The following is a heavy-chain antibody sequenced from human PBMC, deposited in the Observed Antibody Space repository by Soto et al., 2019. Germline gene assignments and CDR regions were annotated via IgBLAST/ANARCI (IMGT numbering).Heavy chain of an antibody. D-gene: IGHD5-18*01. V-gene: IGHV3-33*01. CDR3: ARDQLWPLMGDYYYYMDV. Sequence: GGSLRLSCAASGFTFSSYGMHWVRQAPGKGLEWVAVIWYDGSNKYYADSVKGRFTISRDNSKNTLYLQMNSLRAEDTAVYYCARDQLWPLMGDYYYYMDVWGKGTTVTVSS. J-gene: IGHJ6*03. CDR1: GFTFSSYG. CDR2: IWYDGSNK.